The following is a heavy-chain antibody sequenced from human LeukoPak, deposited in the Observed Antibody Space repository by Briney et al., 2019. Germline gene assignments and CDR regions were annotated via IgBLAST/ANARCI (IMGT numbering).Heavy chain of an antibody. Sequence: GGSLRLSCAASGFPFTSGFTFSDYYMGWIRQAPGRVLDWVSYISNTSAYTSYADAVTGRFTISRDNANNSLFLQIKGLRAEDTAIYYCARGGTGAFDSWGQGTLVTVSS. J-gene: IGHJ4*02. D-gene: IGHD2-8*02. CDR2: ISNTSAYT. CDR3: ARGGTGAFDS. V-gene: IGHV3-11*06. CDR1: GFPFTSGFTFSDYY.